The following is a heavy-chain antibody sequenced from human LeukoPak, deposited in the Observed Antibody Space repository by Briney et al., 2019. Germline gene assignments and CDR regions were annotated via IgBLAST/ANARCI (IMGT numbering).Heavy chain of an antibody. Sequence: GGSLRLSCAASGFTFSSYWMSWVRQAPGKGLEWVAVIWYDGSKKFYADSVNGRFTISRDDSRNTLYLQMSGLRADDTAIYYCASAYSAGWFGYWGQGTPVTVSS. CDR2: IWYDGSKK. J-gene: IGHJ5*01. D-gene: IGHD3-16*01. V-gene: IGHV3-33*08. CDR3: ASAYSAGWFGY. CDR1: GFTFSSYW.